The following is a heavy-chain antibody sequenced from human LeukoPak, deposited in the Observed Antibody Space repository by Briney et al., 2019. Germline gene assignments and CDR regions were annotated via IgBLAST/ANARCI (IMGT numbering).Heavy chain of an antibody. CDR2: IGGSSSSL. CDR1: GFTFSIYS. D-gene: IGHD4-17*01. V-gene: IGHV3-21*01. J-gene: IGHJ3*01. CDR3: AKEAGQDFGALDAFDV. Sequence: PGGSLRLSCAASGFTFSIYSMNWVRQAPGKGLEWVSSIGGSSSSLYYAESVKGRFTISRDNARNSLYLQMNSLRAEDTAVYYCAKEAGQDFGALDAFDVWGQGTMVTVSS.